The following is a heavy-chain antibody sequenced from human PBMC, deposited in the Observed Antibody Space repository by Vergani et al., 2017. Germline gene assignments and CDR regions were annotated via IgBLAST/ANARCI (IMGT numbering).Heavy chain of an antibody. V-gene: IGHV4-30-2*01. CDR2: IYHSGNT. J-gene: IGHJ3*02. CDR3: AREDCSSTSCYRSGAFDI. CDR1: GGSISSGGYS. D-gene: IGHD2-2*02. Sequence: QLQLQESGSGLVKPSQTLSLTCAVSGGSISSGGYSWSWLRQPPGKGLEWIGYIYHSGNTYYNPSLKSRVTISVNRSKNQFTLKLSSVTAANTAVYYCAREDCSSTSCYRSGAFDIWGQGTMVTVSS.